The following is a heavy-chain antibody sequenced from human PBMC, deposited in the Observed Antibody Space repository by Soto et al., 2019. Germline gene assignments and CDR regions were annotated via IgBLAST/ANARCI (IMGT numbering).Heavy chain of an antibody. Sequence: EVKLVESGGGLVQPGGSLKLSCAASGFIFSGSAMHWVRQASGKGLEWVGRIRTRPNNFATQYGESLKGRFTISRDDSKNTTYLEMKSLKSEDTAVYYCTSPLGNGGYTETSRSVDVWGKGTTVTVSS. CDR2: IRTRPNNFAT. CDR3: TSPLGNGGYTETSRSVDV. J-gene: IGHJ6*04. CDR1: GFIFSGSA. V-gene: IGHV3-73*01. D-gene: IGHD4-17*01.